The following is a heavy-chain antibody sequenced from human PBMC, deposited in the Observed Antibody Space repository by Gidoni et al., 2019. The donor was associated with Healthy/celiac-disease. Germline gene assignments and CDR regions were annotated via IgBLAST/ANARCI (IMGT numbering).Heavy chain of an antibody. J-gene: IGHJ4*02. Sequence: QVQLVESGGGVVQPGRSLRLSCAASGFTFSSYGMHWVRQAPGKGLEWVAVISYDGSNKYYADSVKGRFTISRDNSKNTLYLQMNSLRAEDTAVYYCAKDRRVLRYFDWSEPPDYWGQGTLVTVSS. CDR1: GFTFSSYG. CDR2: ISYDGSNK. D-gene: IGHD3-9*01. CDR3: AKDRRVLRYFDWSEPPDY. V-gene: IGHV3-30*18.